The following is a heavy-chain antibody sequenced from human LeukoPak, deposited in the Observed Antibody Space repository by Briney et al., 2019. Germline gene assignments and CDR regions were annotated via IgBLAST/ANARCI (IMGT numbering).Heavy chain of an antibody. CDR1: GFTFGDYA. Sequence: GGSLRLSCTASGFTFGDYAMSWVRQAPGKGLEWVANIKQDGSEKYYVDSVKGRFTISRDNAKNSLYLQMNSLRAEDTAVYYCARDYEDIVVVPADTNFDYWGQGTLVTVSS. CDR2: IKQDGSEK. V-gene: IGHV3-7*01. D-gene: IGHD2-2*01. J-gene: IGHJ4*02. CDR3: ARDYEDIVVVPADTNFDY.